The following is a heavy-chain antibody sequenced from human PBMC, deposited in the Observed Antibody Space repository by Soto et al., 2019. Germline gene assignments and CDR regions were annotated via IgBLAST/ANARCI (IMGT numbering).Heavy chain of an antibody. J-gene: IGHJ6*02. D-gene: IGHD3-10*01. CDR1: GYTLTELS. CDR2: FDPEDGET. CDR3: ATFRITMVRGVIYYYGMDV. V-gene: IGHV1-24*01. Sequence: ASVKVSCKVSGYTLTELSMHWVRQAPGKGLEWMGGFDPEDGETIYAQKFQGRVTMTEDTSTDTAYMELSSLRSEDTAVYYCATFRITMVRGVIYYYGMDVWGQGTKVTVSS.